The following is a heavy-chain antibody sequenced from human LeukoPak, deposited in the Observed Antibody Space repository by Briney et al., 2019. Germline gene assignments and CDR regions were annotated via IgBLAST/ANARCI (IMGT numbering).Heavy chain of an antibody. CDR2: IKQDGSEK. V-gene: IGHV3-7*03. J-gene: IGHJ4*02. CDR3: ARDRLVMTTVTTSYY. D-gene: IGHD4-17*01. Sequence: TGGSLRLSCAASGFTFSSYWMGWVRQAPGKGLEWVDNIKQDGSEKYYVDSVKGRFTISRDNAKNSLYLQMNSLRAEDTAVYYCARDRLVMTTVTTSYYWGQGTLVTVSS. CDR1: GFTFSSYW.